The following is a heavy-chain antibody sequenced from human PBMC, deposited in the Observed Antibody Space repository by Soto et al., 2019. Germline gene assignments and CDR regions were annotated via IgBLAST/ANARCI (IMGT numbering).Heavy chain of an antibody. V-gene: IGHV4-61*01. J-gene: IGHJ4*02. Sequence: QVQLQESGPGLVKPSETLSLTCTVSGGSVSSGSYYWSWIRQPPGKGLEWIGYIYYSGSTNYNPSLESRVTISVETSKNQFSLKLSSVTAADTAVYYCAGLSPWNWNSDYWGQGTLVTVSS. CDR3: AGLSPWNWNSDY. D-gene: IGHD1-7*01. CDR1: GGSVSSGSYY. CDR2: IYYSGST.